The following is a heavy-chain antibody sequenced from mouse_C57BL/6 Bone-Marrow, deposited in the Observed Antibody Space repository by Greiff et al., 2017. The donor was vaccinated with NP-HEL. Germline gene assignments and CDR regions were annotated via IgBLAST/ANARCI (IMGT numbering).Heavy chain of an antibody. Sequence: DVKLVESGAELVRPGASVKLSCTASGFNIKDDYMHWVKQRPEQGLEWIGWIDPENGDTEYASKFQGKATITADTSSNTAYLQLSSLTSEDTAVYYCTVIYYDYDSWFAYWGQGTLVTVSA. V-gene: IGHV14-4*01. D-gene: IGHD2-4*01. CDR2: IDPENGDT. CDR3: TVIYYDYDSWFAY. CDR1: GFNIKDDY. J-gene: IGHJ3*01.